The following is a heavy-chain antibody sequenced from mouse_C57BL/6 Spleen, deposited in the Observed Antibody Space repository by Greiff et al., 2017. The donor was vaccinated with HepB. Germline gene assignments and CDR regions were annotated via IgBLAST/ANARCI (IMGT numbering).Heavy chain of an antibody. CDR2: IYPGGGYT. Sequence: VQLQQSGAELVRPGTSVKMSCKASGYTFTNYWIGWAKQRPGHGLEWIGDIYPGGGYTNYNEKFKGKATMTADKSSSTAYMQFSSLASEDSAIYYCARWGDYPNYVDYWGQGTTLTVSA. CDR3: ARWGDYPNYVDY. J-gene: IGHJ2*01. CDR1: GYTFTNYW. V-gene: IGHV1-63*01. D-gene: IGHD2-4*01.